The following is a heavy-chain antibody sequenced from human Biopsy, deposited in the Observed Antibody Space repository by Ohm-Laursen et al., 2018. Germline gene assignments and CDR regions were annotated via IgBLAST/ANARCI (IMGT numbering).Heavy chain of an antibody. CDR2: VYYTGST. V-gene: IGHV4-59*01. Sequence: GTLSLTCTVSGGSISSYYWSWIRQPPGKGLEWIGYVYYTGSTDYNPSLQSRVAISVDTSKNHFSLRLRSVTPADTAIYYCARDRGYYSDRTVPGYFDLWGRGTLVTVSS. CDR3: ARDRGYYSDRTVPGYFDL. D-gene: IGHD3-22*01. CDR1: GGSISSYY. J-gene: IGHJ2*01.